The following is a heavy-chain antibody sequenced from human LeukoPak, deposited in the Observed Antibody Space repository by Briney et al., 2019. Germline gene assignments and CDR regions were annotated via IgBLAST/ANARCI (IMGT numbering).Heavy chain of an antibody. D-gene: IGHD3-9*01. CDR1: GLTFSTYG. CDR3: ATTHISRAILSGYFDY. J-gene: IGHJ4*02. V-gene: IGHV3-30*04. Sequence: GGSLRLSCAASGLTFSTYGIHWVRQAPGKGPEWVAVISNDGSNKYYADSVKGRFTISRDNSKDTVYLQMNSLRAEDTAVYYCATTHISRAILSGYFDYWGQGTLVTVSS. CDR2: ISNDGSNK.